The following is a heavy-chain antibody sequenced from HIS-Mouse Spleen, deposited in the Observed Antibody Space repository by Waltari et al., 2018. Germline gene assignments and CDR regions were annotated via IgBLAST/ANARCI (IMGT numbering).Heavy chain of an antibody. Sequence: QLQLQESGPGLVKPSETLSLTCTVSGGSISSSSYYWGWIRQPPGKGLEWIGSIYYRGSPSSNPSLKSRVTISVDTSKNQFSLKLSSVTAADTAVYYCAREIPYSSSWYDWYFDLWGRGTLVTVSS. CDR2: IYYRGSP. V-gene: IGHV4-39*07. D-gene: IGHD6-13*01. CDR3: AREIPYSSSWYDWYFDL. J-gene: IGHJ2*01. CDR1: GGSISSSSYY.